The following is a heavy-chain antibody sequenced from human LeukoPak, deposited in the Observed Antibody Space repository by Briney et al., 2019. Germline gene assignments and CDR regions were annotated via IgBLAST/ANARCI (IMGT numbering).Heavy chain of an antibody. V-gene: IGHV3-23*01. CDR1: EFTFSNYV. CDR2: ISGSGGTT. Sequence: GGSLRLSCAASEFTFSNYVMSWVRQAPGKGLEWVAGISGSGGTTYYADSVKGRFTISRDNSKNTLYLQMNNLRAEDTAVYYCAKGLARRFDPWGQGTLVTVSS. J-gene: IGHJ5*02. CDR3: AKGLARRFDP.